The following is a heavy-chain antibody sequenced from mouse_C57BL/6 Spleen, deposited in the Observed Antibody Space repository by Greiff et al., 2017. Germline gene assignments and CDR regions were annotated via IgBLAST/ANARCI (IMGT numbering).Heavy chain of an antibody. V-gene: IGHV1-72*01. D-gene: IGHD2-4*01. CDR2: IDPNSGGT. CDR3: AGLLYYDYDVGYAMDY. CDR1: GYTFTSYW. Sequence: QVQLQQPGAELVKPGASVKLSCKASGYTFTSYWMHWVKQRPGRGLEWIGRIDPNSGGTKYNEKFKSKATLTVDKPSRTAYMQLSSLTSEDSAVYYWAGLLYYDYDVGYAMDYWGQGTSVTVSS. J-gene: IGHJ4*01.